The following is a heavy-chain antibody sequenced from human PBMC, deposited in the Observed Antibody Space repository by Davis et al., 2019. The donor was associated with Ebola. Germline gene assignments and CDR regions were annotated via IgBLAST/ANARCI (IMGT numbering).Heavy chain of an antibody. Sequence: GESLKISCAASGFTFSDYNMNWVRQAPGKGLEWVSSISGSGTYIHYSDSVKGRFTVSRDNAKNSLYLQMNSLRADDTAVYYCMTNGGAVDEVGISFWGQGTLVTVSS. CDR3: MTNGGAVDEVGISF. V-gene: IGHV3-21*01. CDR2: ISGSGTYI. CDR1: GFTFSDYN. J-gene: IGHJ4*02. D-gene: IGHD2-8*01.